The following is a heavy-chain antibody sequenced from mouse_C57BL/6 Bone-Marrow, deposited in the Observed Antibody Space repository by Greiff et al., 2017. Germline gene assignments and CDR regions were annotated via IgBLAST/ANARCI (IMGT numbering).Heavy chain of an antibody. CDR2: IDPSDSYT. V-gene: IGHV1-69*01. D-gene: IGHD2-13*01. Sequence: VQLQQPGAELVMPGASVKLSCKASGYTFTSYWMHWVKQRPGQGLEWIGEIDPSDSYTNYNQKFKGKSTLTVDTSSSTAYMQLSSLTSDDSAVYYCARSSDYVRFFAYGGQGTLVTVSA. J-gene: IGHJ3*01. CDR3: ARSSDYVRFFAY. CDR1: GYTFTSYW.